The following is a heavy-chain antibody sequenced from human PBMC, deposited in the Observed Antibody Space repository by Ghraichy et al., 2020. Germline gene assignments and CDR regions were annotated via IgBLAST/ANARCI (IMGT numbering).Heavy chain of an antibody. J-gene: IGHJ5*02. D-gene: IGHD3-10*01. Sequence: GGSLTLSCAASEFIFSTYNMNWVRQAPGRGLEWVSYISSSSSTIHYADSVKGRFTISRDNAKNSLYLQMNSLRAEDTAVYYCARGYGSGRNWFDPWGQGTLVTVSS. CDR1: EFIFSTYN. V-gene: IGHV3-48*01. CDR3: ARGYGSGRNWFDP. CDR2: ISSSSSTI.